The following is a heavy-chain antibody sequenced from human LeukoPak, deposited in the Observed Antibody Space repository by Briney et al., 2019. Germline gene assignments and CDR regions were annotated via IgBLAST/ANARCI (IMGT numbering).Heavy chain of an antibody. CDR2: IKTDGSEK. V-gene: IGHV3-7*04. CDR3: ARAMSTFGGVRNYFDS. CDR1: GFTFSNYW. Sequence: PGGSLRLSCEGSGFTFSNYWMGWVRQAPGKGLQWVANIKTDGSEKYYVDSVKGRFSISRDNAKSSLDLQMNSLRAEDTAVYYCARAMSTFGGVRNYFDSWGQGTLVTVSS. J-gene: IGHJ4*02. D-gene: IGHD3-16*01.